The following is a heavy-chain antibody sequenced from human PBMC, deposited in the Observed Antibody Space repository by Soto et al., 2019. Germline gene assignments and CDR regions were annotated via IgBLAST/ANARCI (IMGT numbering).Heavy chain of an antibody. CDR1: GGSISSYY. CDR3: ARNYCSCGICYPDDSFDI. V-gene: IGHV4-59*08. J-gene: IGHJ3*02. D-gene: IGHD2-15*01. Sequence: SETLSLTCTVSGGSISSYYWSWIRQPPGKGLEWIGYIYYSGSTNYNPSLKSRVTISVDTSKNQFSLKLSSVTAADTAVYYCARNYCSCGICYPDDSFDIWGQGTMVTVSS. CDR2: IYYSGST.